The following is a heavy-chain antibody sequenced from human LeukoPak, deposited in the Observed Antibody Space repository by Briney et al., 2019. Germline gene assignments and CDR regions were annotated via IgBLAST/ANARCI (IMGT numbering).Heavy chain of an antibody. D-gene: IGHD3-10*01. V-gene: IGHV1-2*02. CDR2: INPNSGGT. CDR1: GYTFTGYY. CDR3: ERRYGSGGFDY. J-gene: IGHJ4*02. Sequence: GASVTVSCKASGYTFTGYYMHWVRQAPGQGLEWMGWINPNSGGTNYAQKFQGRVTMTRDTAISTAYMELSRLRYDDTAGYYCERRYGSGGFDYWGQGTLVTVSS.